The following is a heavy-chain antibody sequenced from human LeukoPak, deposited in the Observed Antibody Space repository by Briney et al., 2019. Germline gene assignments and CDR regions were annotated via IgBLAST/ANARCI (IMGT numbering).Heavy chain of an antibody. CDR3: ARGDGGYYYGMDV. CDR2: ISGSGSTI. J-gene: IGHJ6*02. V-gene: IGHV3-48*03. Sequence: GGSLRFSCAASGFTFNRYEMNWVRKAPGKGLGWGSYISGSGSTIYYADSVKGRFTISRDNAKNTLYLQMNSLRAEDTAVYYCARGDGGYYYGMDVWGRGTTVTVSS. D-gene: IGHD5-24*01. CDR1: GFTFNRYE.